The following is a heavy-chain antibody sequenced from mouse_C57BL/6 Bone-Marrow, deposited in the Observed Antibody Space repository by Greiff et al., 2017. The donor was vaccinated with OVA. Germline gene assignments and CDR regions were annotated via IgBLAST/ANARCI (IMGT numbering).Heavy chain of an antibody. J-gene: IGHJ3*01. D-gene: IGHD1-1*01. V-gene: IGHV5-12*01. Sequence: EVQGVESGGGLVQPGGSLKLSCAASGFTFSDYYMYWVRQTPEKRLEWVAYISNGGGSTYYPDTVKGRFTISRDNAKNTLYLQMSRLKSEDTAMYYCARTLYYGSNPLFAYWGQGTLVTVSA. CDR1: GFTFSDYY. CDR3: ARTLYYGSNPLFAY. CDR2: ISNGGGST.